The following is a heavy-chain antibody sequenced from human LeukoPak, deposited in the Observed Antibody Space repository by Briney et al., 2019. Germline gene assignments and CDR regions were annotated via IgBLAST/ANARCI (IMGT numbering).Heavy chain of an antibody. CDR3: ARHWGANIAAAVYFDY. CDR2: ISSNGGST. V-gene: IGHV3-64*01. D-gene: IGHD6-13*01. Sequence: PGGSLRLSCAASGFTFSSYAMHWVRQAPGKGLEYVSAISSNGGSTYYANSVKGRFTISRDNSKNTLYLQMGSLRAEDMAVYYCARHWGANIAAAVYFDYWGQGTLVTVSS. J-gene: IGHJ4*02. CDR1: GFTFSSYA.